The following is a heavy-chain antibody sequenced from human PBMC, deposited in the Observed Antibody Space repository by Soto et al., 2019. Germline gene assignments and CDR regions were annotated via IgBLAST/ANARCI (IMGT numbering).Heavy chain of an antibody. J-gene: IGHJ4*02. V-gene: IGHV4-30-4*01. Sequence: KPSETLSLTCTVSGGSISSGDYYWSWIRQPPGKGLEWIGYIYYSGSTYYNPSLKSRVTISVDTSKNQFSLKLSSVTAADTAVYYCARESRYYGSGSPTPSFDYWGQGTLVTVSS. CDR1: GGSISSGDYY. D-gene: IGHD3-10*01. CDR2: IYYSGST. CDR3: ARESRYYGSGSPTPSFDY.